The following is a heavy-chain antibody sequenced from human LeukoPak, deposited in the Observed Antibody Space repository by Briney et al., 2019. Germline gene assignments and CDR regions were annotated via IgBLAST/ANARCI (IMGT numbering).Heavy chain of an antibody. CDR2: INHSGST. V-gene: IGHV4-34*01. D-gene: IGHD2-8*01. Sequence: SETLSLTCAVYGGSFSGYYWSWIRQPPGKGLEWIGEINHSGSTNYNPSLKSRVTISVDTSKNQFSLKLSSVTAADTAMYYCARGGVYTPWRYFDYWGQGTLVTVSS. J-gene: IGHJ4*02. CDR3: ARGGVYTPWRYFDY. CDR1: GGSFSGYY.